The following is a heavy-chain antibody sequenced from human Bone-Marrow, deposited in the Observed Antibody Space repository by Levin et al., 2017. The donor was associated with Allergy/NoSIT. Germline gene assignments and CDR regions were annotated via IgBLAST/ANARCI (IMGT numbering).Heavy chain of an antibody. J-gene: IGHJ2*01. Sequence: HSQTLSLTCSVSGGAINGGDFFWSWIRQSPRRGLEWIGHIHHSGTTSYSPSLQSRVAISVDTSNNQFSLTLTSVTAADTAVYWCARENTRPVLKFFERLAKGKLHEGSRGSRGWHLDLWGRGTLVTASS. CDR2: IHHSGTT. CDR3: ARENTRPVLKFFERLAKGKLHEGSRGSRGWHLDL. V-gene: IGHV4-30-4*01. CDR1: GGAINGGDFF. D-gene: IGHD2/OR15-2a*01.